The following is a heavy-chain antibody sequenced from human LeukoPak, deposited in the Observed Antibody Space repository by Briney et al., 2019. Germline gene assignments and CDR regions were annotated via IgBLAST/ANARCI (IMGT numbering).Heavy chain of an antibody. D-gene: IGHD6-19*01. CDR2: AHHRGST. Sequence: SSETLSLTCTVSGGSVSSGSYYWSWIRQPPGKGLEWIGYAHHRGSTNYNPSLKSRVTISVDTSKNLFSLKLNSVTAADTAVYYCATGGTYSSGWYDYWGQGTLVTVSS. J-gene: IGHJ4*02. CDR3: ATGGTYSSGWYDY. V-gene: IGHV4-61*01. CDR1: GGSVSSGSYY.